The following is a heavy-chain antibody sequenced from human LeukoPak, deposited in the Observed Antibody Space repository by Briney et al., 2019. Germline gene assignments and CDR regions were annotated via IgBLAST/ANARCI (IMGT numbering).Heavy chain of an antibody. V-gene: IGHV3-53*04. CDR3: ARDRRLAAAGHYYYYGMDV. CDR1: GLTARGTY. Sequence: GGSLRPSCAASGLTARGTYIGWVPQAPGKGLGGASVIYSVGSTYYADSVKGRFTISRHNSKNTLYLQMNSLRAEDTAVYYCARDRRLAAAGHYYYYGMDVWGQGTTVTVSS. J-gene: IGHJ6*02. CDR2: IYSVGST. D-gene: IGHD6-13*01.